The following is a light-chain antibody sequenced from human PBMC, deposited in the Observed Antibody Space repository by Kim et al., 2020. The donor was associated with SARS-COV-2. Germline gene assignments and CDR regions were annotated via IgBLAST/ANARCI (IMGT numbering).Light chain of an antibody. CDR1: QSVFYGSNNKNY. CDR3: QQYYSTPRT. CDR2: WVS. J-gene: IGKJ1*01. Sequence: DIVLTQSPHSLPVSLGERATINCKSSQSVFYGSNNKNYLAWYQHKPGQPPKLLLYWVSTRESGVPDRFSGSGSGTDFTLTISSLQAEDVAVYYCQQYYSTPRTFGQGTKVDIK. V-gene: IGKV4-1*01.